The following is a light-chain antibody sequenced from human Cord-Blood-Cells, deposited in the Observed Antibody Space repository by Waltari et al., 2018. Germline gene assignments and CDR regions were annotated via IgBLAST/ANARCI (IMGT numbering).Light chain of an antibody. Sequence: SSELTQDPAVSVALGQTVRITCQGDSLRSYYASWYQQKPGQAPVLVIYGKNNRPSGIPDRFSVSSSGNTASLTITGAQAEDEADYYCNSRGSSGNHHYVFGTGTKVTVL. CDR3: NSRGSSGNHHYV. V-gene: IGLV3-19*01. J-gene: IGLJ1*01. CDR1: SLRSYY. CDR2: GKN.